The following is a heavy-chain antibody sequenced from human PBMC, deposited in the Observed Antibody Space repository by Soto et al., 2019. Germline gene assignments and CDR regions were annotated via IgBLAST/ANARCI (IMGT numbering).Heavy chain of an antibody. D-gene: IGHD2-21*02. V-gene: IGHV1-46*01. CDR2: INPRGGST. J-gene: IGHJ4*02. Sequence: QVQLVQSGAEVKKPGASVKVSCKASGYTFTSYYMHWVRQAPGQGLEWMGIINPRGGSTSYAQKFQGRVTMTRDTSTSTVYMELSSLRSEDTAVYYCARDGRPYCGGDCYPSNYWGQGTLVTVSS. CDR3: ARDGRPYCGGDCYPSNY. CDR1: GYTFTSYY.